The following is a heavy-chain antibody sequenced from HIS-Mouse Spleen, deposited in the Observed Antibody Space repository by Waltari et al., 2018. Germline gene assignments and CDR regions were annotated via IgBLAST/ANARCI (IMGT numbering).Heavy chain of an antibody. Sequence: QLQLQESGPGLAKPSETLSLTCPVSGGSIRSCSYYWGWIRQPPGKGLEWIGSIHYSGSTYYKPSLKSRVTISVDTSKNQFSLKLSSVTAADTAVYYCAREIPYSSSWYDWYFDLWGRGTLSPASS. CDR1: GGSIRSCSYY. CDR3: AREIPYSSSWYDWYFDL. J-gene: IGHJ2*01. D-gene: IGHD6-13*01. V-gene: IGHV4-39*07. CDR2: IHYSGST.